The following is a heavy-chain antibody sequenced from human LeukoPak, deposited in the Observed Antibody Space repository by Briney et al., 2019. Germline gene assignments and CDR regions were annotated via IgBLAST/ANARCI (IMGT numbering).Heavy chain of an antibody. V-gene: IGHV3-20*04. J-gene: IGHJ5*02. CDR3: ARDQGYGSGSFLWFDP. CDR2: INWNGGST. Sequence: EGSLRLSCAASGFTFDDYGMSWVRQAPGKGLEWVSGINWNGGSTGYADSVKGRFTISRDNAKNSLYLQMNSLRAEDTALYYCARDQGYGSGSFLWFDPWGQGTLVTVSS. CDR1: GFTFDDYG. D-gene: IGHD3-10*01.